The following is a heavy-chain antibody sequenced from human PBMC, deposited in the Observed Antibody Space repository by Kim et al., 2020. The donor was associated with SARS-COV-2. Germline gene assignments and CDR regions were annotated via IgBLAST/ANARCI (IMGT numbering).Heavy chain of an antibody. CDR2: IYYSGST. D-gene: IGHD3-10*01. J-gene: IGHJ5*02. CDR1: GGSISSYY. Sequence: SETLSLTCTVSGGSISSYYWSWIRQPPGKGLEWIGYIYYSGSTNYNPSLKSRVTISVDTSKNQFSLKLSSVTAADTAVYYCARDRRGGAMVRGVLPRGWFDPWGQGTLVTVSS. CDR3: ARDRRGGAMVRGVLPRGWFDP. V-gene: IGHV4-59*13.